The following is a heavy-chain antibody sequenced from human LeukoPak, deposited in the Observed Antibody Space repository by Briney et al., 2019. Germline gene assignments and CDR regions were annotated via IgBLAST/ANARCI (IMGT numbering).Heavy chain of an antibody. D-gene: IGHD3-9*01. V-gene: IGHV1-2*02. CDR1: GYTFTGYY. CDR3: ARGSNSGILTGYSYYFDY. CDR2: INPNSGGT. Sequence: ASVTVSCKASGYTFTGYYMHWVRQAPGRGLEWMGWINPNSGGTNYAQKFQGRVTMTRDTSISTAYMELSRLRSDDPAVYYCARGSNSGILTGYSYYFDYWGQGTLVTVSS. J-gene: IGHJ4*02.